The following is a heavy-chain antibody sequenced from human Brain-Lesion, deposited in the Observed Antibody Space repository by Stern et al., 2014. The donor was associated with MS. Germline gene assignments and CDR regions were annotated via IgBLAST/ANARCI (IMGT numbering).Heavy chain of an antibody. V-gene: IGHV3-74*01. CDR2: INGDGSRT. Sequence: EVQLVESGGDLVKPGGSLRLSCTASGFTFSTYWMHWVRQAPGKGLAWVSRINGDGSRTSYADSVKGRFTISRDNAKNTLYVQMNSLRVEDTAVYYCARAHVDTWDWFDPWGQGTLVTVSS. CDR1: GFTFSTYW. D-gene: IGHD5-18*01. J-gene: IGHJ5*02. CDR3: ARAHVDTWDWFDP.